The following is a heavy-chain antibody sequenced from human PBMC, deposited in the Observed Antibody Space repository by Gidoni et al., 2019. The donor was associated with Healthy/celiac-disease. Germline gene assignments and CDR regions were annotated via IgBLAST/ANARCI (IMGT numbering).Heavy chain of an antibody. V-gene: IGHV3-21*01. CDR1: GFTFRRYS. Sequence: EVQLVESGGGLVKPGGSLRLSCAASGFTFRRYSMHWVRQAPGKGLEWVSSISSSSSYIYYADSGKGRCTISRDNAKNSLYLQMNSLRAEDTAVYYCARLAVVVPAASYYYYGMDVWGQGTTVTVSS. D-gene: IGHD2-2*01. CDR3: ARLAVVVPAASYYYYGMDV. CDR2: ISSSSSYI. J-gene: IGHJ6*02.